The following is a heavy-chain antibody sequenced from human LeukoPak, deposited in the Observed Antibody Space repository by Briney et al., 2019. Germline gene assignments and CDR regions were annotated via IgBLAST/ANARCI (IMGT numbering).Heavy chain of an antibody. CDR3: ARDASTIFGVVFDTFDY. CDR1: GFIFSSYS. J-gene: IGHJ4*02. CDR2: ISSGSGTT. V-gene: IGHV3-48*01. D-gene: IGHD3-3*01. Sequence: GGSLRLSCAASGFIFSSYSMNWVRQTPGKGLEWISYISSGSGTTYYGDSVQGRFITSRDNAKNSLHLQMNSLRAEDTAVYYCARDASTIFGVVFDTFDYWGQGTLVTVSS.